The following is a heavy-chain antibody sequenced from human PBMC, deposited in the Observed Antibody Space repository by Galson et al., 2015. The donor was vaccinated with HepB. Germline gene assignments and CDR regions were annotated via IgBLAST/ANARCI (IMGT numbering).Heavy chain of an antibody. J-gene: IGHJ4*02. CDR3: AHIVIGYYYCDY. D-gene: IGHD3-22*01. CDR1: GFSLSTSGVG. CDR2: IYWDDDK. V-gene: IGHV2-5*02. Sequence: PALVKPTQTLTLTCTFSGFSLSTSGVGVGWIRQPPGKALEWLALIYWDDDKRYSPSLKSRLTITKDTSKNQVVLTMTNMDPVDTAAYYCAHIVIGYYYCDYWGQGTLVTVSS.